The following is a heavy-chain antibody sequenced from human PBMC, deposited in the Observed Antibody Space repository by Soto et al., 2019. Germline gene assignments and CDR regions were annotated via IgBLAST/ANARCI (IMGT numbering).Heavy chain of an antibody. Sequence: ASVKVSCKASGYTFTSYGISWVRQAPGQGLEWMGWISAYNGNTNYAQKLQGRVTMTTDTSTSTAYMELRSLRSDDTAVYYCARDRESIAARPPTYYYYYYMDVWGKGTTVTVSS. V-gene: IGHV1-18*01. CDR2: ISAYNGNT. D-gene: IGHD6-6*01. CDR1: GYTFTSYG. J-gene: IGHJ6*03. CDR3: ARDRESIAARPPTYYYYYYMDV.